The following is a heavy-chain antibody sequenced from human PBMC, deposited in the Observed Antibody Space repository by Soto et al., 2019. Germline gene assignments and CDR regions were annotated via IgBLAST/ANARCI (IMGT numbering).Heavy chain of an antibody. CDR1: GYTFTSYY. Sequence: ASVKVSCKASGYTFTSYYMHWVRQAPGQGLEWMGIINPSHSGTSYAQKFQGRVTMTRDTSTSTVHMELSSLRSEDTAVYYCARGMGLQWLVSSAFDVWGQGTMVPVSS. V-gene: IGHV1-46*01. D-gene: IGHD6-19*01. J-gene: IGHJ3*01. CDR2: INPSHSGT. CDR3: ARGMGLQWLVSSAFDV.